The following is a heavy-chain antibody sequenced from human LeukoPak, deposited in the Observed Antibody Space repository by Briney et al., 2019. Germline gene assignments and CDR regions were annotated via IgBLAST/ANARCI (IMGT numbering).Heavy chain of an antibody. D-gene: IGHD3-10*01. CDR2: INPNSGGT. Sequence: ASVKVSCKASGYTFTGYYMHWGRQAPGQGLGWMGWINPNSGGTNYAQKFQGRVTMTRDTSISTAYMELSRLRSDDTAVYYCARGTRITMVRGVITPSPYWGQGTLVTVSS. CDR1: GYTFTGYY. J-gene: IGHJ4*02. CDR3: ARGTRITMVRGVITPSPY. V-gene: IGHV1-2*02.